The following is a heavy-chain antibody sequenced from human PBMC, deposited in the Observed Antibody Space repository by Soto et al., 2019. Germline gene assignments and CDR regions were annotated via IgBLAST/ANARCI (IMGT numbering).Heavy chain of an antibody. CDR3: AREYSGSYAI. Sequence: ASVKVSCKASGYTFTSYGITCVRQAPGQGLEWMGRINPSGGNTSYAQKLQGRVTMTRDTSTSTVYMELSSLRSEDTAVYYCAREYSGSYAIWGQGTMVTVSS. D-gene: IGHD1-26*01. J-gene: IGHJ3*02. CDR2: INPSGGNT. V-gene: IGHV1-46*01. CDR1: GYTFTSYG.